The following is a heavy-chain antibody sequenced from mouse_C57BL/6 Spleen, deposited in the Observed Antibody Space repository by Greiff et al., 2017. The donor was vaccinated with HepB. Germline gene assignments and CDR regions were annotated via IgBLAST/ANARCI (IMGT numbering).Heavy chain of an antibody. CDR2: IWSGGST. Sequence: QVQLKQSGPGLVQPSQSLSITCTVSGFSLTSYGVHWVRQPPGKGLEWLGVIWSGGSTDYNAAFISRLSISKDNSKSQVFFKMNSLQADDTAIYYCAKNRDYSNWYFDVWGTGTTVTVSS. CDR1: GFSLTSYG. D-gene: IGHD2-5*01. CDR3: AKNRDYSNWYFDV. V-gene: IGHV2-4*01. J-gene: IGHJ1*03.